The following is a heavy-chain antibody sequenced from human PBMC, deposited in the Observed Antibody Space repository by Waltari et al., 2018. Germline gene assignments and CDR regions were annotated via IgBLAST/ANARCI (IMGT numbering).Heavy chain of an antibody. V-gene: IGHV1-8*03. CDR3: AMGYSSGWYYFDY. CDR1: GYTFTSYD. CDR2: MNPKSGNT. D-gene: IGHD6-19*01. Sequence: QVQLVQSGAEVKKPGASVKVSCKASGYTFTSYDINWVRQATGQGLEWMGWMNPKSGNTGYAQKFQGRVTITRNTSISTAYMELSSLRAEDTAVYYCAMGYSSGWYYFDYWGQGTLVTVSS. J-gene: IGHJ4*02.